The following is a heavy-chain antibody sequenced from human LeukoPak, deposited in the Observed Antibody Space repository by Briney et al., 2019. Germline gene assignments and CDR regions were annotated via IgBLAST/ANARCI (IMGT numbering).Heavy chain of an antibody. Sequence: GGSLRLSCAASGFTFSSYGMHWVRQAPGKGLEWVAVISYDGSNKYYADSVKGRFTISRDNSKNTLYLQMNSLGAEDTAVYYCAKDRSGYSSSWYATRGFDYWGQGTLVAVSS. CDR2: ISYDGSNK. CDR3: AKDRSGYSSSWYATRGFDY. CDR1: GFTFSSYG. V-gene: IGHV3-30*18. J-gene: IGHJ4*02. D-gene: IGHD6-13*01.